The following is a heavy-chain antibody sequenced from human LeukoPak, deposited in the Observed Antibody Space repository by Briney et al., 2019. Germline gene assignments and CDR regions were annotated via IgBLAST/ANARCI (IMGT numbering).Heavy chain of an antibody. CDR1: GYSFTSYW. CDR3: ASAGDSSGYYYFSAFDI. CDR2: IYPDDSDT. D-gene: IGHD3-22*01. J-gene: IGHJ3*02. V-gene: IGHV5-51*01. Sequence: VESLKISCKGSGYSFTSYWIGWVRQMPGKGLKWMGVIYPDDSDTTYSPSFQGQVTISADKSISTAYLQWSSLKASDTAMYYCASAGDSSGYYYFSAFDIWGQGTMVTVSS.